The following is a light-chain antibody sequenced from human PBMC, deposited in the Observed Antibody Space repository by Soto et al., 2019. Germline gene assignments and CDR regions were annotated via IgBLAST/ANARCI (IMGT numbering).Light chain of an antibody. CDR1: SSDVGGYNY. CDR3: CSFTSSTTVI. J-gene: IGLJ2*01. CDR2: EVT. Sequence: QSVLTQPPSASGSPGQSVTISCTGTSSDVGGYNYVSWYQQHAGKGPKLMIYEVTKRPSGVPDRFSGSKFGNTASLTVSGLQADDEAAYYCCSFTSSTTVIFGGGTQLTVL. V-gene: IGLV2-8*01.